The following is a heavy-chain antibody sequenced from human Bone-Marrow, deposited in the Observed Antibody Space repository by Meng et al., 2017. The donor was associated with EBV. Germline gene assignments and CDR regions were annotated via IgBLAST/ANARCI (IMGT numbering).Heavy chain of an antibody. D-gene: IGHD3-10*01. CDR1: GGTFSSYA. V-gene: IGHV1-69*01. CDR2: IIPIFGTA. Sequence: QVQAVLSGAAGKKPGFSVKVSCKASGGTFSSYAISWVRQAPGQGLEWMGGIIPIFGTANYAQKFQGRVTITADESTSTAYMELSSLRSEDTAVYYCARGAVRGVIHWFDPWGQGTLVTVSS. CDR3: ARGAVRGVIHWFDP. J-gene: IGHJ5*02.